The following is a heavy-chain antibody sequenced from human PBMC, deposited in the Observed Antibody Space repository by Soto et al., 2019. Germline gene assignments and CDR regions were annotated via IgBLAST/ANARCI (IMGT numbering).Heavy chain of an antibody. V-gene: IGHV3-23*01. J-gene: IGHJ6*03. Sequence: PGGSLRLSCAASGFTFSSYAMSWVRQAPGRGLEWVSAISGSGGSTYYADSVKGRFTISRDNSKNTLYLQMNSLRAEDTAVYYCAKDHSGITIFGVVTQYYYYMDVWGKGTTVTVSS. D-gene: IGHD3-3*01. CDR1: GFTFSSYA. CDR3: AKDHSGITIFGVVTQYYYYMDV. CDR2: ISGSGGST.